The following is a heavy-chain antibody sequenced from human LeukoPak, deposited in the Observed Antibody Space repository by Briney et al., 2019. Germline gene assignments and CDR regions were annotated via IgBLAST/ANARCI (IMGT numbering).Heavy chain of an antibody. Sequence: SETLSLTCTVSGGSINSGGYYWSWIRQHPGKGLEWIGYIYYSGSTYYNPSLKSRVTISVDTSKNQFSLKLSSVTAADTAVYYCAREALQDCGGDCYPTLFDYWGQGTLVTVSS. CDR2: IYYSGST. CDR1: GGSINSGGYY. V-gene: IGHV4-31*03. J-gene: IGHJ4*02. D-gene: IGHD2-21*02. CDR3: AREALQDCGGDCYPTLFDY.